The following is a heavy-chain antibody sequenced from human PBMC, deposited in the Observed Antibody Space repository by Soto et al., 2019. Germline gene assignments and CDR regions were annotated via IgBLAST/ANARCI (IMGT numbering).Heavy chain of an antibody. CDR3: ARPYEGGYSSNHHYYYALDV. Sequence: QVQLVQSGAEVKKPGSSVKVSCKISEGTFSRYSISWVRQAPGQGLEWMGGIVPIFGTRNYAQKFQDRVTITTDESATTAHMELSNLRSEDTAVYYCARPYEGGYSSNHHYYYALDVWGQGTAVTVSS. V-gene: IGHV1-69*01. D-gene: IGHD3-22*01. CDR1: EGTFSRYS. CDR2: IVPIFGTR. J-gene: IGHJ6*02.